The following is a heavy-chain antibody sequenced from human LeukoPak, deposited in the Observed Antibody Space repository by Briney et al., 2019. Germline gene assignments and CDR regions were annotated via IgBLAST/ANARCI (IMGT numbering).Heavy chain of an antibody. CDR3: ARDRRDTYYYYYYMDV. Sequence: PSETLSLTCTVSGRSISSYYWSWIRQPPGKGLEWIGYIYYSGSTNYNPSLKSRVTISVDTSKNQFSLKLSSVTAADTAVYYCARDRRDTYYYYYYMDVWGKGTTVTVSS. J-gene: IGHJ6*03. CDR2: IYYSGST. CDR1: GRSISSYY. V-gene: IGHV4-59*01.